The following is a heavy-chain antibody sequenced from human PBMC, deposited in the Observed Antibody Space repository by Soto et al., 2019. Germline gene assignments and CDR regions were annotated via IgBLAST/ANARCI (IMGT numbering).Heavy chain of an antibody. CDR1: GFSISSYY. Sequence: SETLSLTCTVSGFSISSYYWILIRQPPGKGLDWLGYVYYNGSTYYNPSLKSRVSISVDTSKNQFSLKLSSVSAADTAVYFCVREPRLLIWFGELQDWGRGTLVTVSS. CDR2: VYYNGST. J-gene: IGHJ1*01. D-gene: IGHD3-10*01. CDR3: VREPRLLIWFGELQD. V-gene: IGHV4-59*12.